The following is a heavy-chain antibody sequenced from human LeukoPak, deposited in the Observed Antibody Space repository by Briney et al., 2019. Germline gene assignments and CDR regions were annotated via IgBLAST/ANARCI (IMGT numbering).Heavy chain of an antibody. CDR3: ARGVEPLAANTLAY. CDR2: LYSDGNT. J-gene: IGHJ4*02. CDR1: GFTVITND. D-gene: IGHD1-14*01. V-gene: IGHV3-53*01. Sequence: GGSRRLSCAASGFTVITNDMTWVRQAPGKGLEWVSVLYSDGNTKYADSVQGRFTISRDNSKNTLYLEMNSLSPDDTAVYYCARGVEPLAANTLAYWGQETLVTVSS.